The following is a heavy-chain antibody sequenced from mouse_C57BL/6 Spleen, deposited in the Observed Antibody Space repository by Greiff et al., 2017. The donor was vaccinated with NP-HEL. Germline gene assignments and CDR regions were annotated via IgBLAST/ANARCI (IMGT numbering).Heavy chain of an antibody. Sequence: QVQLKESGAELVKPGASVKMSCKASGYTFTTYPIEWMKQNHGKSLEWIGNFHPYNDDTKYNEKFKGKATLTVEKSSSTVYLELSRLTSDDSAVYYCARRGYDYDYFDYWGQGTTLTVSS. CDR2: FHPYNDDT. D-gene: IGHD2-4*01. V-gene: IGHV1-47*01. CDR3: ARRGYDYDYFDY. J-gene: IGHJ2*01. CDR1: GYTFTTYP.